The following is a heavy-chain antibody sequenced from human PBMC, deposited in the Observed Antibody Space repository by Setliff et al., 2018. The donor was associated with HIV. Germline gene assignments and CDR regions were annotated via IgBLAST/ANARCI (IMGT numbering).Heavy chain of an antibody. CDR1: GLTLGDYG. J-gene: IGHJ4*02. V-gene: IGHV3-21*06. Sequence: GGSLRLSCAASGLTLGDYGMVWDRQAPGKGLEWVSSISPSSVYLNYADSMKGRVTIARDNAKNSLYLQMNSLRAEDTAVYYWARVALPGCGGDCYDPFDLWGQGTLVTVSS. CDR3: ARVALPGCGGDCYDPFDL. CDR2: ISPSSVYL. D-gene: IGHD2-21*02.